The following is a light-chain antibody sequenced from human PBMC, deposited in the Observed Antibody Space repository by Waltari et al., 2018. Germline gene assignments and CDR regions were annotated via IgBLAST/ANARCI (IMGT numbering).Light chain of an antibody. Sequence: DIQLTQSPSSLSASVGDRVTITCRASQSINNYLNWYQQIPGKAPKLLVYGASSVESGVPSRFSGSGSGTDFTLTISSVQPEDFATYSCQQGDGTPLTFGGGTKVEMK. CDR3: QQGDGTPLT. CDR2: GAS. CDR1: QSINNY. J-gene: IGKJ4*01. V-gene: IGKV1-39*01.